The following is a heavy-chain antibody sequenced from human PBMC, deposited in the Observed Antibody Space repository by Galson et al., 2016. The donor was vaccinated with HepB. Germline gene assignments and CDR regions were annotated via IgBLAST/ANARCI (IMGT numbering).Heavy chain of an antibody. CDR2: INNSGGSS. V-gene: IGHV3-23*01. CDR3: ARDFQRRLRGPSTGSS. D-gene: IGHD3-10*01. CDR1: GFTGFAFSSYA. J-gene: IGHJ4*02. Sequence: LSCAASGFTGFAFSSYAMTWVRQAPGKGLEWISTINNSGGSSYFADSVKGRFTISRDNSNSTVYLQMNGLRAEDTAVYYCARDFQRRLRGPSTGSSRGQGTLVIVSS.